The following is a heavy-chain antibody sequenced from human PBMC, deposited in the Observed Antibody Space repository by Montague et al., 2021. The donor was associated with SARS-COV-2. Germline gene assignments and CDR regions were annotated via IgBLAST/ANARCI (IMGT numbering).Heavy chain of an antibody. J-gene: IGHJ4*02. V-gene: IGHV3-21*01. CDR3: ARDKITIFGVVIIDY. D-gene: IGHD3-3*01. Sequence: SLRLSCAASGFTFSSYSMNWVRQAPGKGLEWVSSISSSSSYIYYADSVKGRFTISRDNAKNSLYLQMNSLRAEDTAVYYCARDKITIFGVVIIDYWGQGTLVTVPS. CDR2: ISSSSSYI. CDR1: GFTFSSYS.